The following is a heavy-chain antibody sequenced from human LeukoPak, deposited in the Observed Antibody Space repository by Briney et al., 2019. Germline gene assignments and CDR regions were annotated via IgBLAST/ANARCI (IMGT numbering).Heavy chain of an antibody. CDR2: ITTSSSSI. CDR3: ARDRDWAFDY. D-gene: IGHD3/OR15-3a*01. V-gene: IGHV3-48*01. Sequence: GGSLRLSCAASGFTFSIYSINWVRQPPGGGLEWLSYITTSSSSIYYADSVKGRFTISRDNAKNSLYLQMNSLRAEDTAVYYCARDRDWAFDYWGQGTLVTVSS. CDR1: GFTFSIYS. J-gene: IGHJ4*02.